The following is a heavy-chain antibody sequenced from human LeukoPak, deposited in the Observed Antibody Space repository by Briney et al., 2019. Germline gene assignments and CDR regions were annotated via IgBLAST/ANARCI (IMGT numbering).Heavy chain of an antibody. CDR1: GFTFSSYG. Sequence: GGSLRLSCAASGFTFSSYGMHWVRQTPGKGLEWVAVIWYDGSNKYYADSVKGRFTISRDNSKNTLYLQMNSLRAEDTAVYYCARGAVAGSDDTFDYWGQGTLVTVSS. V-gene: IGHV3-33*01. D-gene: IGHD6-19*01. CDR3: ARGAVAGSDDTFDY. CDR2: IWYDGSNK. J-gene: IGHJ4*02.